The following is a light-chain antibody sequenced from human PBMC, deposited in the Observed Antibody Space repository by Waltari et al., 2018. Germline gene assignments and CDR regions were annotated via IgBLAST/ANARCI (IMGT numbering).Light chain of an antibody. CDR3: QSHDSSHYV. Sequence: HSVLTQPPSVSGAPGQRVTISCTGSSSNIGAGYDVHWYQQLPGTAPKLLIYANTNRPSGVPDRFSGSKSGTSASLAITGLQAEDEADYYCQSHDSSHYVFGTGTKVTVL. V-gene: IGLV1-40*01. CDR2: ANT. CDR1: SSNIGAGYD. J-gene: IGLJ1*01.